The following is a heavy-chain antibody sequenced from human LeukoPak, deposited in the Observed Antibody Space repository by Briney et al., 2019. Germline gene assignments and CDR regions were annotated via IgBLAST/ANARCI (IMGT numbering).Heavy chain of an antibody. J-gene: IGHJ4*02. Sequence: GGSLRLSCAVSGFDFGDYTMHWVRQPPGKGLEWVSLISWNSGSIKYTESVKGRFTISRDNSKNSLYLQMSSLRTEDTALYYCARDIYDSGDFRGDFWGQGTLVAVSS. CDR1: GFDFGDYT. CDR3: ARDIYDSGDFRGDF. CDR2: ISWNSGSI. V-gene: IGHV3-43*01. D-gene: IGHD3-22*01.